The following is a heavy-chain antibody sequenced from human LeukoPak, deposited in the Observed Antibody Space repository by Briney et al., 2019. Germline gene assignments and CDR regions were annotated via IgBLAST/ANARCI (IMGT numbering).Heavy chain of an antibody. CDR2: IYPGDSDT. Sequence: GESLKISCKGSGYSFTSYWIGWVRQMPGKGLEWMGIIYPGDSDTRYSPSFQGQVTISADKSISTAYLQWSSLKASDTAMYYCALSYYYDSSGYSAFDIWGQGTMVTVSS. V-gene: IGHV5-51*01. D-gene: IGHD3-22*01. J-gene: IGHJ3*02. CDR1: GYSFTSYW. CDR3: ALSYYYDSSGYSAFDI.